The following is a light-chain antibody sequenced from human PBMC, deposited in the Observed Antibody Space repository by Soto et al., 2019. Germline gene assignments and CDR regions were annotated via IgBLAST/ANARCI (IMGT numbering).Light chain of an antibody. J-gene: IGKJ2*02. Sequence: EIVMTQSPATLSVSPGERATLSCRASQTVNSNLAWYQKKPGQAPRLLIYDAYTRATGVGARFTGSGSATDFSLTITSLEPEDFAVYYCQQRGKWPSTFGPGTKVE. CDR3: QQRGKWPST. CDR1: QTVNSN. CDR2: DAY. V-gene: IGKV3-11*01.